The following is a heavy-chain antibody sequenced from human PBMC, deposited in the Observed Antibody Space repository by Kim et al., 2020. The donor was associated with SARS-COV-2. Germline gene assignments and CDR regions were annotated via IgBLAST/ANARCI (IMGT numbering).Heavy chain of an antibody. Sequence: GGSLRLSCAASGFTFSSYGMHWVRQAPGKGLEWVAVISYDGSNKYYADSVKGRFTISRDNSKNTLYLQMNSLRAEDTAVYYCARDLRWFYGMDVWGQGTTVTVSS. CDR3: ARDLRWFYGMDV. V-gene: IGHV3-33*05. D-gene: IGHD2-15*01. CDR2: ISYDGSNK. CDR1: GFTFSSYG. J-gene: IGHJ6*02.